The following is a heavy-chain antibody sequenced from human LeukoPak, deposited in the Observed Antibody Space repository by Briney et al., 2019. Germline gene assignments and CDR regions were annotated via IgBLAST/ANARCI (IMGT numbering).Heavy chain of an antibody. Sequence: ASVKVSGKVSGHTLSDSSMHWVRQAPGKGLGWMGGFDPENGKTVYAKKFQGRVTLTEDTSRDTGYMEVSSLRSEDPAVYYCGTKRWAAAGPIDFWGQGTLLTVSS. D-gene: IGHD6-13*01. J-gene: IGHJ4*02. CDR1: GHTLSDSS. CDR2: FDPENGKT. CDR3: GTKRWAAAGPIDF. V-gene: IGHV1-24*01.